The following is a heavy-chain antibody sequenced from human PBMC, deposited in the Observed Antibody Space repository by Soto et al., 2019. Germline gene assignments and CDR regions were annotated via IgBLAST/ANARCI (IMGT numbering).Heavy chain of an antibody. V-gene: IGHV3-49*04. J-gene: IGHJ4*02. CDR2: IRSKVYGGTT. CDR3: TRSPFDY. Sequence: TGGSLRLSCTGSGFTFGDYAVSWVRQTPGKGRECVGVIRSKVYGGTTEYAASVKGRFTISRDDSKSIAYLQMNSLKTDDTAMYYCTRSPFDYWGQGTLVTVSS. CDR1: GFTFGDYA.